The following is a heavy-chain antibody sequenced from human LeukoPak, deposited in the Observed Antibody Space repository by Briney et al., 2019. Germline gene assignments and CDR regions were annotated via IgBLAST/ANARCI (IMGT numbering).Heavy chain of an antibody. Sequence: PSETLSLTXTVSGGSISNNYWSWIRQPAGKGMEWIGRIYTSGSTNYNPSLKSRVTISVDTSKNQFSLKLSSVTAADTAVYYCARGGSIVGATIDYWGQGTLVTVSS. CDR3: ARGGSIVGATIDY. D-gene: IGHD1-26*01. J-gene: IGHJ4*02. V-gene: IGHV4-4*07. CDR1: GGSISNNY. CDR2: IYTSGST.